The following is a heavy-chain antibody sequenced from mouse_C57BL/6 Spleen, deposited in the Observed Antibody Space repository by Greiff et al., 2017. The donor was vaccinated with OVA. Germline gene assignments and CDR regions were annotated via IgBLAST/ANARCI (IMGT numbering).Heavy chain of an antibody. CDR3: ARRDGYYGGFAY. V-gene: IGHV1-50*01. J-gene: IGHJ3*01. Sequence: QVQLQQPGAELVKPGASVKMSCKASGYTFTSYWMQWVKQRLGQGLEWIGEIDPSDSYTNYNQKFKGKATLTVDTSSSTAYMQLSSLTSEDSAVYNCARRDGYYGGFAYWGQGTLVTVSA. CDR2: IDPSDSYT. CDR1: GYTFTSYW. D-gene: IGHD2-3*01.